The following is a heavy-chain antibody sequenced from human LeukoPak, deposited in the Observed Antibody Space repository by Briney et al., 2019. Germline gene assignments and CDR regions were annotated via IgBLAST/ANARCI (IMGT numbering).Heavy chain of an antibody. J-gene: IGHJ5*02. V-gene: IGHV4-4*07. CDR2: IYTSGST. CDR3: ARDTLSWFDP. D-gene: IGHD2/OR15-2a*01. CDR1: SGSNSSYY. Sequence: PSETLSLTCTVSSGSNSSYYWSWIRQPAGKGLEWIGRIYTSGSTNYNPSLKSRLTMSVDTSKNQFSLKLSSVTAADTAVYYCARDTLSWFDPWGQGSLVTVSS.